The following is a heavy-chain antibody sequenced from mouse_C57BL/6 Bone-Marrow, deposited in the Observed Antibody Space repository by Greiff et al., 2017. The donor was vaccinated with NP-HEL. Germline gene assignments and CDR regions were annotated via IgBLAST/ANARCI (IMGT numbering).Heavy chain of an antibody. J-gene: IGHJ2*01. V-gene: IGHV5-6*01. CDR3: ARRRDYDGYFFDY. CDR1: GFTFSSYG. D-gene: IGHD2-3*01. Sequence: EVQGVESGGDLVKPGGSLKLSCAASGFTFSSYGMSWVRQTPDKRLEWVATISSGGSYTYYPDSVKGRFTISRDNAKNTLYLQMSSLKSEDTAMYYCARRRDYDGYFFDYWGQGTTLTVSS. CDR2: ISSGGSYT.